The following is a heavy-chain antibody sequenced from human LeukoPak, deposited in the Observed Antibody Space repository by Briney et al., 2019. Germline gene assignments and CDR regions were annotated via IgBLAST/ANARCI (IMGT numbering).Heavy chain of an antibody. D-gene: IGHD5-18*01. V-gene: IGHV3-48*03. CDR2: TSSSGSII. CDR3: ARGYTYAHDY. Sequence: GGSLRLSCAASGFGFDSFEMHWVRQAPGKGLEWISFTSSSGSIIYYADSVKGRVTISRDNAKNSLFLQMHSLRAEDTAVYYCARGYTYAHDYWGLGTLVTVSS. J-gene: IGHJ4*02. CDR1: GFGFDSFE.